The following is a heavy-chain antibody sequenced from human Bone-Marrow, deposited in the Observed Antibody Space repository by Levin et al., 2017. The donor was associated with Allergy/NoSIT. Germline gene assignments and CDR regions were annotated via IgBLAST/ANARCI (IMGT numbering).Heavy chain of an antibody. D-gene: IGHD6-13*01. CDR1: GFIFSNYG. V-gene: IGHV3-23*01. J-gene: IGHJ4*02. CDR2: ITNSGDSA. CDR3: AKDRILATGRGSDY. Sequence: GGSLRLSCAGSGFIFSNYGMSWVRQAPGKGLEWVSGITNSGDSAYYADSVKGRFTISRDNSKNTLYLQMNSLRAEDTALYYCAKDRILATGRGSDYWGQGTLVTVSS.